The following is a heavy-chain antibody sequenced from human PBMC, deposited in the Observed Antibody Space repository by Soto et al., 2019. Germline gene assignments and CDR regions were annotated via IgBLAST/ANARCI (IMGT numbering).Heavy chain of an antibody. CDR2: ISYDGSNK. V-gene: IGHV3-30*18. Sequence: QVQLVESGGGVVQPGRSLRLSCAASGFTFSSYGMHWVRQAPGKGLEWVAVISYDGSNKYYADSVKGRFTISRDNSKNTLYLQMNSLRAEDTAVYYCAKDGGGITTTLFDYWGQGTLVTVSS. CDR3: AKDGGGITTTLFDY. J-gene: IGHJ4*02. D-gene: IGHD3-22*01. CDR1: GFTFSSYG.